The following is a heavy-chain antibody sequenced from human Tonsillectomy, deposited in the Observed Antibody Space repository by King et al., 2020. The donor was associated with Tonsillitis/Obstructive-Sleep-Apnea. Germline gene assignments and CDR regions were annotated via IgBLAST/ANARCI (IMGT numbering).Heavy chain of an antibody. CDR3: AIVDCSSASCYTENWFEL. CDR2: IDPSDSYT. D-gene: IGHD2-2*02. J-gene: IGHJ5*02. V-gene: IGHV5-10-1*01. Sequence: QLVQSGAEVKKPGESLRISCKGSGYSFTNYWISWVRQMPGKGLEWMGRIDPSDSYTNYSPSFQGHVTISADKSISTAYLQWSSLKASDTAMYYCAIVDCSSASCYTENWFELCGQRTLFTVSS. CDR1: GYSFTNYW.